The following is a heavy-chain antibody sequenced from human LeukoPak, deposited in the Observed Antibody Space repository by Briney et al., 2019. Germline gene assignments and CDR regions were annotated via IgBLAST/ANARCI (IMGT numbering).Heavy chain of an antibody. J-gene: IGHJ4*02. V-gene: IGHV3-74*01. CDR2: INSDGSST. CDR3: ARDPLWFGELRVY. D-gene: IGHD3-10*01. CDR1: GFTFSSYW. Sequence: GGSLRLSCAASGFTFSSYWMHCVCQAPGKGLVWVSRINSDGSSTSYADSVKGRFTISRDNAKNTLYLQMNSLRAEDTAVYYCARDPLWFGELRVYWGQGTLVTVPS.